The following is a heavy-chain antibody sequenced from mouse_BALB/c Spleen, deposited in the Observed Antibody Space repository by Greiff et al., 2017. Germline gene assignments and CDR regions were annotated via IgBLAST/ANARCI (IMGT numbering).Heavy chain of an antibody. J-gene: IGHJ1*01. CDR2: ISSGSSTI. V-gene: IGHV5-17*02. CDR3: ARGDYGSSYGYFDV. D-gene: IGHD1-1*01. Sequence: EVKLVEPGGGLVQPGGSRKLSCAASGFTFSSFGMHWVRQAPEKGLEWVAYISSGSSTIYYADTVKGRYTISRDNPKNTLFLQMTSLRSEDTAVYYCARGDYGSSYGYFDVWGAGTPVTVSS. CDR1: GFTFSSFG.